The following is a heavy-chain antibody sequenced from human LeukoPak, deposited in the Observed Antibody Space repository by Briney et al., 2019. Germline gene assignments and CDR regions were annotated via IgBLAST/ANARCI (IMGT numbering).Heavy chain of an antibody. CDR2: IGGNGHA. V-gene: IGHV3-23*01. J-gene: IGHJ4*02. Sequence: GGSLRLSCAASGFTFSSSAMAWVRQAPGKGLEWVAGIGGNGHAHYAESVRGRFTISRDISKSAVSLQMSSLRAEDTAVYYCAKDILRWSFDSWGQGTLVTVSS. D-gene: IGHD2-21*01. CDR3: AKDILRWSFDS. CDR1: GFTFSSSA.